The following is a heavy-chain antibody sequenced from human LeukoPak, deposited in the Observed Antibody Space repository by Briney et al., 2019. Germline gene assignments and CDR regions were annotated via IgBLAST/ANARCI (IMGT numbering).Heavy chain of an antibody. CDR2: IYTSGST. J-gene: IGHJ4*02. D-gene: IGHD3-22*01. CDR3: ARAAEDSSGYYYSDY. V-gene: IGHV4-4*07. CDR1: GGSISSYY. Sequence: SSETLSLTCTVSGGSISSYYWSWIRQPAGKGLEWIRRIYTSGSTNYNPSLKSRVTMSVDTSKNQFSLKLSSVTAADTAVYYCARAAEDSSGYYYSDYWGQGTLVTVSS.